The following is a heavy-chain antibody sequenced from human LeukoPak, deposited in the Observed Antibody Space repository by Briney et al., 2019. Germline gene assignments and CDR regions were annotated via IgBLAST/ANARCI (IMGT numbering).Heavy chain of an antibody. J-gene: IGHJ4*02. CDR3: ARAIKAWILDY. CDR1: GGSISSSSYY. V-gene: IGHV4-39*07. D-gene: IGHD5-12*01. CDR2: IYYSGST. Sequence: SETLSLTCTVSGGSISSSSYYWGWIRQPPGKGLEWIGGIYYSGSTYYNPSLKSRVTISVDTSKNQFSLKLSSVTAADTAVYYCARAIKAWILDYWGQGTLVTVSS.